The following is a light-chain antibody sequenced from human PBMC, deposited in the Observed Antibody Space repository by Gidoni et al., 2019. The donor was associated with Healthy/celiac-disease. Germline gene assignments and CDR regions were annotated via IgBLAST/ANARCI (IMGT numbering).Light chain of an antibody. Sequence: DIQLTQSPSFLSASVGDRVTITCRASQGISSYLAWYQQKPGKAPKLLIYAASTLQSGVPSRFSGSGSGTEFTLTISSLQPEDFATYYCQQHNSYLSYSFGQGTKLEIK. CDR1: QGISSY. V-gene: IGKV1-9*01. J-gene: IGKJ2*03. CDR3: QQHNSYLSYS. CDR2: AAS.